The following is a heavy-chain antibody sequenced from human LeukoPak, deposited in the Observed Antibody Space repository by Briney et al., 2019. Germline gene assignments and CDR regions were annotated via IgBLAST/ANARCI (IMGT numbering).Heavy chain of an antibody. CDR3: AKIGSQWLRSEES. CDR2: IDTIGATT. D-gene: IGHD6-19*01. V-gene: IGHV3-23*01. Sequence: GGSLTLSCTASGFTFSSHAMSWVRQAPGRGLEGVSTIDTIGATTSYTDSVKGRFTVSRDNFKNTLYLQMNILRAEDTAIYYCAKIGSQWLRSEESWGQGTLVTVSS. J-gene: IGHJ5*02. CDR1: GFTFSSHA.